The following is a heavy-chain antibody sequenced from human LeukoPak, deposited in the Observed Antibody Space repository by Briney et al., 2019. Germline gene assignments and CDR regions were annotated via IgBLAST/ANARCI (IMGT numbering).Heavy chain of an antibody. D-gene: IGHD2-2*01. CDR2: ISGSGGST. CDR1: GFTFSSYA. CDR3: AKDRSKGSSTSCYGY. Sequence: GGSLRLCCAASGFTFSSYAMSWVRQAPGKGLEWVSAISGSGGSTYYADSVKGRFTISRDNSKNTLYLQMNSLRAEDTAVYYCAKDRSKGSSTSCYGYWGQGTLVTVSS. V-gene: IGHV3-23*01. J-gene: IGHJ4*02.